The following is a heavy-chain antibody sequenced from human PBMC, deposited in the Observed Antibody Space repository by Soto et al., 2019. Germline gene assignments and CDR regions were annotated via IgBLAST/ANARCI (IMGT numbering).Heavy chain of an antibody. J-gene: IGHJ4*02. V-gene: IGHV4-34*01. CDR2: INHSGST. CDR3: ARATIVLMVYAIYDY. CDR1: GGSFSGYY. D-gene: IGHD2-8*01. Sequence: SETLSLTCAVYGGSFSGYYWSWIRQPPGKGLEWIGEINHSGSTNYNPSLKSRVTISVDTSKNQFSLKLSSVTAADTAVYYCARATIVLMVYAIYDYWGQGTLVTVSS.